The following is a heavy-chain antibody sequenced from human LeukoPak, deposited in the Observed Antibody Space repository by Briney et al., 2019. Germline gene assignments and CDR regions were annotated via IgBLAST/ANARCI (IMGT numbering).Heavy chain of an antibody. CDR1: GGSISSYY. CDR2: IYYSGST. Sequence: SETLSLTCTVSGGSISSYYWSWIRQPPGKGLEWIGYIYYSGSTYYNPSLKSRVTISVDTSKNQFSLKLSSVTAADTAVYYCARAHIAAAGTDFDPWGQGTLVTVSS. D-gene: IGHD6-13*01. CDR3: ARAHIAAAGTDFDP. J-gene: IGHJ5*02. V-gene: IGHV4-59*06.